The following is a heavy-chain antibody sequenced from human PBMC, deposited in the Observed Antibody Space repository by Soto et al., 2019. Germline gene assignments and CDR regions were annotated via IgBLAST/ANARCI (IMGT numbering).Heavy chain of an antibody. V-gene: IGHV1-2*02. D-gene: IGHD6-13*01. CDR3: ARDLAEAGTPPYGMDV. CDR1: GYTFTGYY. J-gene: IGHJ6*02. Sequence: ASVKVSCKASGYTFTGYYMHWVRQAPGQGLEWMGWINPNSGGTNYAQKFQGRVTMTRDTSISTAYMELSRLRSDDTAVYYCARDLAEAGTPPYGMDVWGQGTTVTVYS. CDR2: INPNSGGT.